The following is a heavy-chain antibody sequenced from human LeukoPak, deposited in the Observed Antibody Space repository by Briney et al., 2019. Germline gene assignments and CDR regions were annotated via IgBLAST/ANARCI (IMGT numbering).Heavy chain of an antibody. V-gene: IGHV3-23*01. D-gene: IGHD3-22*01. J-gene: IGHJ4*02. CDR2: ISGSGGST. Sequence: PGGSLRLSCAASGFAFSTYWMSRVRQAPGKGLEWVSAISGSGGSTYYADSVKGRFTISRDNSKNTLYLQMNSLRAEDTAVYYCAKDLTYYYDSSGPAFDYWGQGTLVTVSS. CDR3: AKDLTYYYDSSGPAFDY. CDR1: GFAFSTYW.